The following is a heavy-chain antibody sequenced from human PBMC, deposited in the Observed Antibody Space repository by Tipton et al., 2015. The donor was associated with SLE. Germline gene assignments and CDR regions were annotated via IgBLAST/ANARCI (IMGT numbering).Heavy chain of an antibody. CDR2: INHSGST. CDR1: SGPFSSYY. J-gene: IGHJ3*02. V-gene: IGHV4-34*01. CDR3: ARRRSYDFWQDAFDI. D-gene: IGHD3-3*01. Sequence: TLSLTCAVYSGPFSSYYWSWIRQPPGKGLEWIGEINHSGSTNYNPSLKSRVTISVDTSKNQFSLKLSSVTAADTAVYYCARRRSYDFWQDAFDIWGQGTMVTVSS.